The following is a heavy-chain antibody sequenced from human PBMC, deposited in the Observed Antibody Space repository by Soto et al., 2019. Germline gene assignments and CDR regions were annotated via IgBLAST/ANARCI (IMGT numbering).Heavy chain of an antibody. CDR2: IIPIFGTA. D-gene: IGHD3-22*01. CDR1: GGTFSSYA. Sequence: SVKVSCKDSGGTFSSYAISWVRQAPGQGLEWIGGIIPIFGTANYAQKFQGRVTITADESTSTAYMELSSLRSEDTAVYYCACDSSGYYSATDYWGQGTLVTVSS. V-gene: IGHV1-69*13. CDR3: ACDSSGYYSATDY. J-gene: IGHJ4*02.